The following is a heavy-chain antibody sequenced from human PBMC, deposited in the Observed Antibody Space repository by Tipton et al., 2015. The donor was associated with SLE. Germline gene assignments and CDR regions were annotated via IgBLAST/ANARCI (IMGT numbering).Heavy chain of an antibody. D-gene: IGHD4-17*01. J-gene: IGHJ2*01. CDR2: ISSSSSFI. CDR3: ARGSDGEYVRYFDV. Sequence: SLRLSCAASGFTFSSYNMNWVRQAPGKGLEWVSSISSSSSFIYYADSVKGRFTISRNNTKNSLYLEMNDLRVEDTAVYYCARGSDGEYVRYFDVWGPGTLVTVSS. V-gene: IGHV3-21*01. CDR1: GFTFSSYN.